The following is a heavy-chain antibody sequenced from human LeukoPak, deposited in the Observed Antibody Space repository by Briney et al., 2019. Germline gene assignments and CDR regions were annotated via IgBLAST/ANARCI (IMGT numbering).Heavy chain of an antibody. CDR2: ISYDGSNK. J-gene: IGHJ4*02. CDR1: GFTFSTYA. Sequence: GRSLRLSCAASGFTFSTYAMHWVRQAPGKGLEWVAVISYDGSNKYYADSVKGRFTISRDNSKNTLYLQMNSLRAEDTAVYYCARDHGSSGWYETVDYWGQGTLVTVSS. V-gene: IGHV3-30-3*01. CDR3: ARDHGSSGWYETVDY. D-gene: IGHD6-19*01.